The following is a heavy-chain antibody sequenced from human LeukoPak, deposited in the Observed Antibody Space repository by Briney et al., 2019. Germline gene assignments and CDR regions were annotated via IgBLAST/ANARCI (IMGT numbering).Heavy chain of an antibody. Sequence: PSETLSLTCTVSGGSVNEDNFYWGWIRQPPGKGLEWIGYSHYGGYPNYNPSLKSRVHISVDTSKNQFSLNLSSVTAADTAVYYCARDASLGYFNAMDVWGKGTTVTVSS. CDR3: ARDASLGYFNAMDV. J-gene: IGHJ6*04. D-gene: IGHD3-16*01. CDR1: GGSVNEDNFY. V-gene: IGHV4-61*01. CDR2: SHYGGYP.